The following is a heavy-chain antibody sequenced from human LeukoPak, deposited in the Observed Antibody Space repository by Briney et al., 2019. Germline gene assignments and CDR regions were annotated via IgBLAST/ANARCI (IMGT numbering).Heavy chain of an antibody. CDR2: IYSGGNT. D-gene: IGHD5-24*01. J-gene: IGHJ4*02. CDR3: ARESAPHHGLDY. V-gene: IGHV3-66*01. Sequence: GGSLRLSCAAAGFSFGSYAMSWVRQAPGKGLEWVSIIYSGGNTDYAGSMQGRFAISRDNSKNTLYLQMNSLRPEDTAVYYCARESAPHHGLDYWGQGTLVTVSS. CDR1: GFSFGSYA.